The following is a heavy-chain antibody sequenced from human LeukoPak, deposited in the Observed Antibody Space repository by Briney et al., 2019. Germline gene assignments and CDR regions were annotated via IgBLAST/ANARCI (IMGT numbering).Heavy chain of an antibody. V-gene: IGHV1-8*03. CDR2: MNPNSGNT. J-gene: IGHJ6*03. CDR1: GYTFTSYD. CDR3: ARGRWELYYYYYMDV. Sequence: ASVKVSFKASGYTFTSYDINWVRQATGQGLEWMGWMNPNSGNTGYAQKFQGRVTITRNTSISTAYMELSSLRSEDTAVYYCARGRWELYYYYYMDVWGKGTTVTVSS. D-gene: IGHD1-26*01.